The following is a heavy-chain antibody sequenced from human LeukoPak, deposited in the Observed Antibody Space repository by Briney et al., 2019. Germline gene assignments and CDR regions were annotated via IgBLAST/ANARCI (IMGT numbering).Heavy chain of an antibody. CDR3: ARDRVGAYCGGDCYPDAFDI. V-gene: IGHV3-48*01. CDR1: GFTFSSYG. CDR2: ISSSSSTI. Sequence: GGSLRLSCAASGFTFSSYGMHWVRQAPGKGLEWVSYISSSSSTIYYADSVKGRFTISRDNAKNSLYLQMNSLRAEDTAVYYCARDRVGAYCGGDCYPDAFDIWGQGTMVTVSS. D-gene: IGHD2-21*02. J-gene: IGHJ3*02.